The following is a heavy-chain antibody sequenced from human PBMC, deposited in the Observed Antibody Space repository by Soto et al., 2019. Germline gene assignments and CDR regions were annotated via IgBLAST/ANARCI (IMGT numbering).Heavy chain of an antibody. Sequence: SETLSLTCAVYGGSFSGYYWSWIRQPPGKGLECIGEINHSGSTNYNPSLKSRVTISVDTSKNQFSLKLSSVTAADTAVYYCARDKITGLFDYWGQGTLVTVS. CDR1: GGSFSGYY. J-gene: IGHJ4*02. CDR2: INHSGST. V-gene: IGHV4-34*01. CDR3: ARDKITGLFDY. D-gene: IGHD2-8*02.